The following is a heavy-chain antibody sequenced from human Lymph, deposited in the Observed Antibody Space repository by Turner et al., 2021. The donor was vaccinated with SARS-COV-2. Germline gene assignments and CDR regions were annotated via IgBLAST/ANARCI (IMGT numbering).Heavy chain of an antibody. Sequence: QVQLVESGGGVVQPGRSLSPSCAASGFTFSSHGMHWVWQAPGKGLEWVAVIWYDGSNKYHADSVKGRFTISRDNSKNTLYLQMNSLRAEDTAVYYCAREGVVGATSGLDYWGQGTLVTVSS. D-gene: IGHD1-26*01. CDR2: IWYDGSNK. J-gene: IGHJ4*02. CDR3: AREGVVGATSGLDY. CDR1: GFTFSSHG. V-gene: IGHV3-33*01.